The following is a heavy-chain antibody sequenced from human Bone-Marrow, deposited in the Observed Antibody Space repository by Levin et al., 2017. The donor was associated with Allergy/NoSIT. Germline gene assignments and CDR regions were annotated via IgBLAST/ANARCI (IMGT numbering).Heavy chain of an antibody. Sequence: GGSLRLSCAASGFTFYSYAIHWVRQAPGRGPEWVSGISGSGTATDYADSVKGRFTISRDNSKNTVYMEMNSLRVDDTALYYCARSKMRCSGGSCYSGFDSWGQGTQVTVSS. V-gene: IGHV3-23*01. CDR3: ARSKMRCSGGSCYSGFDS. CDR2: ISGSGTAT. CDR1: GFTFYSYA. J-gene: IGHJ4*02. D-gene: IGHD2-15*01.